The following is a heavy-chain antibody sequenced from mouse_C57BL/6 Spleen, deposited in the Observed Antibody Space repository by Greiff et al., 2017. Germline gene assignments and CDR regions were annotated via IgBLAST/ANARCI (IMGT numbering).Heavy chain of an antibody. Sequence: EVQLKESGGGLVKPGGSLKLSCAASGFTFSSYAMSWVRQTPEKRLEWVATISAGGSYTYYPDNLKGRFTISRDNAKNTLYLQMSHLKSEDTAMYYCARDDYGSSQWYFDVWGTGTTVTVSS. J-gene: IGHJ1*03. CDR1: GFTFSSYA. CDR3: ARDDYGSSQWYFDV. CDR2: ISAGGSYT. V-gene: IGHV5-4*01. D-gene: IGHD1-1*01.